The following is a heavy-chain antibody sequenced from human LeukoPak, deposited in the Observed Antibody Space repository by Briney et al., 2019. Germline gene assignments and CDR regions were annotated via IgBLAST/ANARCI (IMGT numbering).Heavy chain of an antibody. J-gene: IGHJ4*02. Sequence: ASARVSCKASGYTFTGYYMHWVRQAPGQGLEWMGWINPNSGGTNYAQKFQGRVTMTRDTSISTAYMELSRLRSDDTAVYYCARVEVTGIAAAGTGFDYWGQETLVTVSS. D-gene: IGHD6-13*01. CDR1: GYTFTGYY. CDR3: ARVEVTGIAAAGTGFDY. V-gene: IGHV1-2*02. CDR2: INPNSGGT.